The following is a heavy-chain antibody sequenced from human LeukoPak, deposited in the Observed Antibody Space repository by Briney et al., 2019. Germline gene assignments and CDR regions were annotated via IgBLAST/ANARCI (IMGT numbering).Heavy chain of an antibody. CDR3: ARGRRGALYYFDY. CDR2: IYYSGST. V-gene: IGHV4-59*08. Sequence: SETLSLTCTVSGGSISTYYWNWIRQPPGKGLEWIGYIYYSGSTNYNPSLKSRVTISVDTSKNQFSLKLSSVTAADTAVYYCARGRRGALYYFDYWGQGTLVTVSS. J-gene: IGHJ4*02. D-gene: IGHD2/OR15-2a*01. CDR1: GGSISTYY.